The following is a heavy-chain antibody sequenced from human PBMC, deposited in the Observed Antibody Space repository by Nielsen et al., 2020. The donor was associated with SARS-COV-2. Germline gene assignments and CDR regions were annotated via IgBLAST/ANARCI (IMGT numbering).Heavy chain of an antibody. J-gene: IGHJ4*02. CDR1: GFTFSSYS. CDR2: ISSSSSYI. CDR3: ARDGGEDSSGYYYEGYFDY. Sequence: GGSLRLSCAASGFTFSSYSMNWVRQAPGKGLEWVSSISSSSSYIYYADSVKGRFTISRDNAKNSLYLQMNSLRAEDTAVYYCARDGGEDSSGYYYEGYFDYWGQGTLVTVSS. D-gene: IGHD3-22*01. V-gene: IGHV3-21*01.